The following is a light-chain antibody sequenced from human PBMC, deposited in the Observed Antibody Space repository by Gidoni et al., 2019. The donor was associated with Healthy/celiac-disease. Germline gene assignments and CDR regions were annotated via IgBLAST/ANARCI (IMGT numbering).Light chain of an antibody. CDR2: ANS. CDR1: SSNIGAGYD. Sequence: QSVLTQPPSVSGAPGQRVTISCTGSSSNIGAGYDVHWYQQLPGTAPKLLISANSNRPSGVPDRFSGSKSGTSASLAITGLQAEDEADYYCQSYDSSLSGVVFGGGTNLTVL. V-gene: IGLV1-40*01. CDR3: QSYDSSLSGVV. J-gene: IGLJ2*01.